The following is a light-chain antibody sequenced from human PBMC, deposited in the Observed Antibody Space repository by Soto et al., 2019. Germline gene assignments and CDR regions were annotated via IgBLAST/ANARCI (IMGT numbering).Light chain of an antibody. V-gene: IGKV3-11*01. Sequence: EIVLTQSPATLSLSPGERATLSCRASQYITIYLAWYQQKPGQAPRLLIYDASNRATGIPARFSGSGSGTDFTLTISSLEPDDFAVYYCQQLADWPITFGQGTRLEIK. CDR3: QQLADWPIT. CDR2: DAS. CDR1: QYITIY. J-gene: IGKJ5*01.